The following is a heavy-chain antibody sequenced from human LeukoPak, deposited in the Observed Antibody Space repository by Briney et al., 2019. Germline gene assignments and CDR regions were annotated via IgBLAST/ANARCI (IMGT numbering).Heavy chain of an antibody. CDR2: ISLILGTA. CDR3: AIGLYRYCSSTSCYFDY. J-gene: IGHJ4*02. V-gene: IGHV1-69*06. CDR1: GGTFSSYA. D-gene: IGHD2-2*01. Sequence: SVTVSCKASGGTFSSYAISWVRQAPGQGLGWLGGISLILGTANSAQKFRGGVTLTPEKSTSTAYMELSSQRSEDTAVYYCAIGLYRYCSSTSCYFDYWGQGTLVTVSS.